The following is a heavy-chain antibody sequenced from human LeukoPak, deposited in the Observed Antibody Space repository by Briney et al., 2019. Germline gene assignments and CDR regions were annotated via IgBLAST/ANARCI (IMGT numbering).Heavy chain of an antibody. V-gene: IGHV3-7*01. Sequence: SGGSLRLFCAASGFTFSSYSMNWVRQAPGKGLEWVANIKQDGSEKYYVDSVKGRFTISRDNAKNSLYLQMNSLRAEDTAVYYCARDFYCSSTSCYFYYYYYMDVWGKGTTVTVSS. J-gene: IGHJ6*03. D-gene: IGHD2-2*01. CDR3: ARDFYCSSTSCYFYYYYYMDV. CDR1: GFTFSSYS. CDR2: IKQDGSEK.